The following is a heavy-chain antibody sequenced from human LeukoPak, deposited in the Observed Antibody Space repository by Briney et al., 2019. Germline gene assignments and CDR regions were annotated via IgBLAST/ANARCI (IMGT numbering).Heavy chain of an antibody. D-gene: IGHD6-6*01. Sequence: VASVKVSCKASGYTFTSNYIHWVRQAPGQGLEWMGMIYPRDGSTSYAQKFQGRVTITADESTSTAYMELSSLRSEDTAVYYCASAVRYSSSPFDYWGQGTLVTVSS. CDR1: GYTFTSNY. CDR3: ASAVRYSSSPFDY. CDR2: IYPRDGST. J-gene: IGHJ4*02. V-gene: IGHV1-46*01.